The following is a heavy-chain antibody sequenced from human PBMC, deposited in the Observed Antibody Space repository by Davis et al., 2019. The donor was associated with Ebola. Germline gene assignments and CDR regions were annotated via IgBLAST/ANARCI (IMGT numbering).Heavy chain of an antibody. Sequence: ASVKVSCKASGGTFSSYAISWVRQAPGQGLEWMGWINAGNGNTKYSQKFQGRVTITRDTSASTAYMELSSLRSEDTAVYYCAREPANYYDSSGYTYYYYYYGMDVWGQGTTVTVSS. V-gene: IGHV1-3*01. D-gene: IGHD3-22*01. CDR3: AREPANYYDSSGYTYYYYYYGMDV. CDR2: INAGNGNT. CDR1: GGTFSSYA. J-gene: IGHJ6*02.